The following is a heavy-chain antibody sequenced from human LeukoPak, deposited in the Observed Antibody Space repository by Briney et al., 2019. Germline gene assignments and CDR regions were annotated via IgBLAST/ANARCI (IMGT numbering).Heavy chain of an antibody. V-gene: IGHV3-23*01. CDR3: AKKWGVGTTTLDYFDY. CDR1: GFTFSSYA. J-gene: IGHJ4*02. Sequence: GGSLRLSCAASGFTFSSYAMSWVRQAPGKGLEWVSGISGSGGSTYYADSVKGRFTISRDNSKNTLYLQRNSLTDEDTAVYYCAKKWGVGTTTLDYFDYWGQGTLVTVSS. CDR2: ISGSGGST. D-gene: IGHD1-26*01.